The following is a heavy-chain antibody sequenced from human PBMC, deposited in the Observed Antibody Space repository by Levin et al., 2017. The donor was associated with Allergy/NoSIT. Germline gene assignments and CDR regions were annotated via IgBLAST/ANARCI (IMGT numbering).Heavy chain of an antibody. CDR1: GFDFHIYI. J-gene: IGHJ6*02. D-gene: IGHD1/OR15-1a*01. CDR2: ITTGSNYK. CDR3: ARSHPLTGTTHFSYQDGMDV. V-gene: IGHV3-21*01. Sequence: GESLKISCEASGFDFHIYIMNWVRQAPGKGLEWLSSITTGSNYKYYVDSVRGRFVISRDNCRNSLYLQMNSLRAEDTAVYYCARSHPLTGTTHFSYQDGMDVWGQGTTVTVSS.